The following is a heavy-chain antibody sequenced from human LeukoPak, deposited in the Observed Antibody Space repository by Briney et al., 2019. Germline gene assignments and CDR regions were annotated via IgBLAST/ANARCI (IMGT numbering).Heavy chain of an antibody. CDR3: ARSAAGLDY. CDR1: GFTFSDYW. J-gene: IGHJ4*02. Sequence: PGGSLRLSCAASGFTFSDYWMHWVRQVPGKGLVWVSRINDDGRSTSEAVPVKGRFTISRDNAKNTLYLQMNSLRVEVTAIYYCARSAAGLDYWGQGTLVTVSS. CDR2: INDDGRST. V-gene: IGHV3-74*01. D-gene: IGHD6-13*01.